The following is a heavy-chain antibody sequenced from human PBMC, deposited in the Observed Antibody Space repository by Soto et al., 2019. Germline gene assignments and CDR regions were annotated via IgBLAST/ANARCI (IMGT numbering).Heavy chain of an antibody. CDR1: GFTFSSYA. J-gene: IGHJ4*02. V-gene: IGHV3-30-3*01. CDR2: ISYDGTNK. CDR3: ARDPKTSGGQHWAFNYFDS. D-gene: IGHD7-27*01. Sequence: PGGSLRLSCAASGFTFSSYAMHWVRQAPGKGLEWVALISYDGTNKFYADSVKGRFTISRDNSKSTLYLQVDSLRPEDAAVYYCARDPKTSGGQHWAFNYFDSWGQGTLVTVSS.